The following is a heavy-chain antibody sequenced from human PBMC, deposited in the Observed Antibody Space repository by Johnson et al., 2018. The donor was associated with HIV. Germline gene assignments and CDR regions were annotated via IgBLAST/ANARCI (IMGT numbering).Heavy chain of an antibody. D-gene: IGHD5-18*01. J-gene: IGHJ3*02. CDR1: GFTFSSYA. V-gene: IGHV3-30*04. Sequence: QVQLVESGGGVVQPGMSLRVSCAASGFTFSSYAMHWVRQAPGRGLEWVAVMSYDGSNQYYADSVTGRFTISRDNSKNTLYLQMNSLRAEDTAVYYCARVEYSYGNSHGFDIWGQGTMVTVSS. CDR2: MSYDGSNQ. CDR3: ARVEYSYGNSHGFDI.